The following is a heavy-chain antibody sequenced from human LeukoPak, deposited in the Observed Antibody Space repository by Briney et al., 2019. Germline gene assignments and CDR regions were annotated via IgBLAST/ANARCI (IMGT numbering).Heavy chain of an antibody. Sequence: GGSLRLSCAASGFTFSSYSMNWVRQAPGKGLEWVSSISSSSSYIYYADSVKGRFTISRDNAKNSPYLQMNSLRAEDTAVYYCAREGYSSSPNDALDIWGQGTMVTVSS. D-gene: IGHD6-6*01. CDR3: AREGYSSSPNDALDI. CDR2: ISSSSSYI. J-gene: IGHJ3*02. V-gene: IGHV3-21*01. CDR1: GFTFSSYS.